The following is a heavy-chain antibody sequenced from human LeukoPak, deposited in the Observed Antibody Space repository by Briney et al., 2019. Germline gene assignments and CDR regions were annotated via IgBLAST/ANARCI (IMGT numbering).Heavy chain of an antibody. CDR1: GDSIRSSY. CDR2: VYYTGSS. J-gene: IGHJ4*02. V-gene: IGHV4-59*01. CDR3: AGYGSGSYYKAFDF. Sequence: SETLSHTCSVSGDSIRSSYWSWIRQPPGKGLEWIGYVYYTGSSYYNPSLKGRATTSIDMSKNQFSLKLTSMTAADTAVYYCAGYGSGSYYKAFDFWGQGILVTVSS. D-gene: IGHD3-10*01.